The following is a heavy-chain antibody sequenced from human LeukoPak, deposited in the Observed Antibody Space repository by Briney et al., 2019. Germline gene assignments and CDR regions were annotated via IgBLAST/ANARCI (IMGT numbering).Heavy chain of an antibody. J-gene: IGHJ4*02. CDR3: AKVERYYYGSGRTRAFDY. D-gene: IGHD3-10*01. V-gene: IGHV3-23*01. CDR1: GFTFSSYA. Sequence: GGSLRLSCAASGFTFSSYAMSWVRQAPGKALEWVSAISGSGGSTYYADSVKGRFTISRDNSKNTLYLQMNSLRAEDTAVYYCAKVERYYYGSGRTRAFDYWGQGTLVTVSS. CDR2: ISGSGGST.